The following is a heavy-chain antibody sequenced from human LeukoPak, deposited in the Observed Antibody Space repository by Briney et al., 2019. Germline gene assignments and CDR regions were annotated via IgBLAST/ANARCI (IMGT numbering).Heavy chain of an antibody. CDR3: AKDLSGWYYYYYGMDV. CDR2: ISWNSGSI. CDR1: GFTFDDYA. Sequence: GGSLRLSCAASGFTFDDYAMHWVRQAPGKGLEWVSGISWNSGSIGYADSVKGRFTTSRDNAKNSLYLQMNSLRAEDTALYYCAKDLSGWYYYYYGMDVWGQGTTVTVSS. D-gene: IGHD6-19*01. J-gene: IGHJ6*02. V-gene: IGHV3-9*01.